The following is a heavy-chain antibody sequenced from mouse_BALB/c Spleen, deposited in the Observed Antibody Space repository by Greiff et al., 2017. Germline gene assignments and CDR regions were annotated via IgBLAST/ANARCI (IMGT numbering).Heavy chain of an antibody. D-gene: IGHD2-2*01. CDR2: ISYSGST. CDR1: GYSITSDYV. CDR3: ARGLGYIGGFAY. V-gene: IGHV3-2*02. Sequence: EVQLVESGPGLVKPSQSLSLTCTVTGYSITSDYVWNWIRQFPGNKLEWMGYISYSGSTSYNPSLKSRISITRDTSKNQFFLQLNSVTTEDTATYYCARGLGYIGGFAYWGQGTLVTVSA. J-gene: IGHJ3*01.